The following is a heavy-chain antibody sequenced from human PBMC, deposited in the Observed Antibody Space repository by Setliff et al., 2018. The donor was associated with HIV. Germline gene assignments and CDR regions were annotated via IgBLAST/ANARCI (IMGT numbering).Heavy chain of an antibody. Sequence: ASVKVSCKAPGYTFIGHYIHWVRQAPGQGLEWMGWINPNSGDTKYAQKFQDRVSLTRDTSLSTAYMELSSLTSDDTAIYYCARDMFEIWERSLAKGDEFDPWGQGSLVTVSS. J-gene: IGHJ5*02. CDR1: GYTFIGHY. D-gene: IGHD3-10*02. V-gene: IGHV1-2*02. CDR3: ARDMFEIWERSLAKGDEFDP. CDR2: INPNSGDT.